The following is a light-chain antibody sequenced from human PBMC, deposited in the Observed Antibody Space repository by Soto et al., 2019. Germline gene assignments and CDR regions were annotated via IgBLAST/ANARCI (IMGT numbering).Light chain of an antibody. J-gene: IGKJ5*01. CDR3: QQYENLPIT. CDR1: QGISSY. V-gene: IGKV1-33*01. Sequence: IQLTQSPSSLSASVGDRVTITCLASQGISSYLGWYQQKPGKAPNLLIYDASTLHSGVPSRFYGGGSGTEFTFTISSLQPEDIATYYCQQYENLPITFGQGTRLEIK. CDR2: DAS.